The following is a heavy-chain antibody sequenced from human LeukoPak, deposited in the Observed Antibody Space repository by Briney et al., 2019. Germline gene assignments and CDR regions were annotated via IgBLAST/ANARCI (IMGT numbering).Heavy chain of an antibody. V-gene: IGHV4-59*11. CDR2: IYSPGTT. CDR3: ARGGVLKSLDY. D-gene: IGHD3-16*01. CDR1: GGSISSHY. J-gene: IGHJ4*02. Sequence: SETLSLTCTVSGGSISSHYWTWIRQPPGKGLDWIGYIYSPGTTNYNPSLKSRVTISVDTSKNQFSLKLRSVTAADTAVYYCARGGVLKSLDYWGQGTLVTVSS.